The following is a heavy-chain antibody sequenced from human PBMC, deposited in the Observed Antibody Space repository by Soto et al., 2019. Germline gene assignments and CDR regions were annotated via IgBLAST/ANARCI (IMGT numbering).Heavy chain of an antibody. V-gene: IGHV3-48*02. D-gene: IGHD1-26*01. Sequence: PGGSLRLSCAASGFTFSSYSMNWVRQAPGKGLEWVSYISSSSSTIYYADSVKGRFTISRDNAKNSLYLQMNSLRDEGTAVYYCARWASGFYGMDVWGQGTTVTVSS. CDR3: ARWASGFYGMDV. CDR2: ISSSSSTI. CDR1: GFTFSSYS. J-gene: IGHJ6*02.